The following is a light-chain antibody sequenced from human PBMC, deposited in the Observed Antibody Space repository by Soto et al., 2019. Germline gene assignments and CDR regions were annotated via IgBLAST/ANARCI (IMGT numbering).Light chain of an antibody. CDR2: AAS. J-gene: IGKJ1*01. V-gene: IGKV1-39*01. CDR3: QQSYSTTWT. Sequence: DIQLTQSPSFLSASVGDRVTITCRASQGISTYLNCYQQKPGKAPKLLIYAASSLQSGVPSRFSGSGSETDFTLTISSLQPEDFATYSCQQSYSTTWTFGQGTKVDIK. CDR1: QGISTY.